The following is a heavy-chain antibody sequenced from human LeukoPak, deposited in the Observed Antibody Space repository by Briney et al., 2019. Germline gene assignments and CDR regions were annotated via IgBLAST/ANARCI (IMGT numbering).Heavy chain of an antibody. CDR3: ASTVPGHPDDYFDY. J-gene: IGHJ4*02. D-gene: IGHD6-19*01. CDR1: GFTFSRHW. V-gene: IGHV3-7*01. Sequence: GGSLGLSCAASGFTFSRHWMSWVRQAPGKGLERVAHMNQDGSAIYSIDSVKGRFTISRDNDKNSLYLHMSGLTVADTAVYYCASTVPGHPDDYFDYWGQGTLVTVSS. CDR2: MNQDGSAI.